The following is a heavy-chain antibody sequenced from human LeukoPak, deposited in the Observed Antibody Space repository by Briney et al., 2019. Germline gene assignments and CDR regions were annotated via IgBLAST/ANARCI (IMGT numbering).Heavy chain of an antibody. CDR2: IYTSGST. D-gene: IGHD3-10*01. CDR3: AGVIGVPGFGELPHYYMDV. CDR1: GGSISSYY. V-gene: IGHV4-4*07. J-gene: IGHJ6*03. Sequence: SETLSLTCTVSGGSISSYYLSWIRQPAGKGLEWIGRIYTSGSTNYNPSLKSRVTMSVDTSKNQFSLKLSSVTAADTAVYYCAGVIGVPGFGELPHYYMDVWGKGTTVTVSS.